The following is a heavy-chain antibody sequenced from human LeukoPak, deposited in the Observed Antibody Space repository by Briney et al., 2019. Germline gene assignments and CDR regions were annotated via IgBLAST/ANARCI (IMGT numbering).Heavy chain of an antibody. J-gene: IGHJ4*02. V-gene: IGHV4-59*08. CDR1: GGSISSYY. CDR3: ARHVGWVVPAASFDY. CDR2: IYYSGST. Sequence: SETLSLTCTVSGGSISSYYWSWIRQPPVKGLEWIGYIYYSGSTNYNPSLKSRVTISVDTSKNQFSLKLSSVTAADTAVYYCARHVGWVVPAASFDYWGQGTLVTVSS. D-gene: IGHD2-2*01.